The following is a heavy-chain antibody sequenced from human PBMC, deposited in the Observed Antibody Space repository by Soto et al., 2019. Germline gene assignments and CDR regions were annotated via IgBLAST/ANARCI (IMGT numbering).Heavy chain of an antibody. J-gene: IGHJ6*02. D-gene: IGHD1-1*01. CDR3: ARDRVQGYYYYYGMDV. Sequence: GGSLRLSCAASGFTFSSYGMHWVRQAPGKGLEWVAVIWYDGSNKYYADSVKGQFTISRDNSKNTLYLQMNSLRAEDTAVYYCARDRVQGYYYYYGMDVWGQGTTVTVSS. V-gene: IGHV3-33*01. CDR1: GFTFSSYG. CDR2: IWYDGSNK.